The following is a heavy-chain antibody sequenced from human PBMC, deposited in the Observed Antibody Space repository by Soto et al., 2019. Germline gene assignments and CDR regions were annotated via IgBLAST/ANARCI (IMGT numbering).Heavy chain of an antibody. J-gene: IGHJ3*02. D-gene: IGHD6-19*01. CDR1: GGTFSSYT. Sequence: SVKVSCKASGGTFSSYTIIWVRQAPGQGLEWMGRIIPILGIANYAQKFQGRVTITADKSTSAAYMELSSLRSEDTAVYYCARMAVAVNDAFDIWGQGTMVTVSS. CDR3: ARMAVAVNDAFDI. V-gene: IGHV1-69*02. CDR2: IIPILGIA.